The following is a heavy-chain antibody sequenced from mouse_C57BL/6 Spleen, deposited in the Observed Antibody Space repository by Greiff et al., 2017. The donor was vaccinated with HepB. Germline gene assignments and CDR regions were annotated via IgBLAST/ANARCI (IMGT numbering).Heavy chain of an antibody. CDR1: GYTFTDYY. CDR3: AREYYYGGSSWFAY. V-gene: IGHV1-26*01. J-gene: IGHJ3*01. Sequence: EVKLQQSGPELVKPGASVKISCKASGYTFTDYYMNWVKQSHGKSLEWIGDINPNNGGTSYNQKFKGKATLTVDKSSSTAYMELRSLTSEDSAVYYCAREYYYGGSSWFAYWGQGTLVTVSA. D-gene: IGHD1-1*01. CDR2: INPNNGGT.